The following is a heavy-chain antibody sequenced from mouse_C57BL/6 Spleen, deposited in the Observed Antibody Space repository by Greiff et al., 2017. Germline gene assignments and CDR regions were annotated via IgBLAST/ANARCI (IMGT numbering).Heavy chain of an antibody. J-gene: IGHJ3*01. D-gene: IGHD1-1*01. CDR2: INPGSGGT. Sequence: QVQLQQSGAELVRPGTSVKVSCKASGYAFTNYLIEWVKQRPGQGLEWIGVINPGSGGTNYNEKFKGKATLTADTSSSTAYMQLSSLTSEDSAVYFCARSYYGSSYGWFAYWGQGTLVTVSA. CDR3: ARSYYGSSYGWFAY. CDR1: GYAFTNYL. V-gene: IGHV1-54*01.